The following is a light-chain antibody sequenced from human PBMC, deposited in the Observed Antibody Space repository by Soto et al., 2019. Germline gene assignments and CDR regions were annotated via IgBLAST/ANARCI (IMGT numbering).Light chain of an antibody. CDR3: QKSYSTLWK. Sequence: DIQITHSPSSLSASVVDRVTITFQASQYIKNYLNWYQQKPGKAPKLLIYAASSLQSGVPSRFSGSGSGTDFTLTISSLQPEDFATYYCQKSYSTLWKFGQGTKVDIK. V-gene: IGKV1-39*01. CDR1: QYIKNY. J-gene: IGKJ1*01. CDR2: AAS.